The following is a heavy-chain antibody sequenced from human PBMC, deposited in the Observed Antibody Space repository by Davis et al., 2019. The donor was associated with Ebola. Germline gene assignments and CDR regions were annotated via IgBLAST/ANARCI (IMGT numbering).Heavy chain of an antibody. CDR2: FDPEDGET. CDR3: ARDFSYDYADY. D-gene: IGHD4-17*01. V-gene: IGHV1-24*01. CDR1: GYTLTELS. J-gene: IGHJ4*02. Sequence: ASVKVSCKVSGYTLTELSIHWVRQAPGKGLEWMGGFDPEDGETIYAQKFQDRVTLTTDTSTTTAHMELRSLRSDDTAVYYCARDFSYDYADYWGQGTLVTVSS.